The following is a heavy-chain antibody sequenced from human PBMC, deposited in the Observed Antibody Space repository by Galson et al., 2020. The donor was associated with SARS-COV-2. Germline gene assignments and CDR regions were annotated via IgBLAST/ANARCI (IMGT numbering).Heavy chain of an antibody. Sequence: GGSLRLSCAASGFTFSSYAMHWVRQAPGKGLEWVAVISYDGSNKYYADSVKGRFTISRDNSKNTLYLQMNSLRAEDTAVYYCARPHSGSYQYYFDYWGQGTLVTVSS. J-gene: IGHJ4*02. V-gene: IGHV3-30*04. D-gene: IGHD1-26*01. CDR3: ARPHSGSYQYYFDY. CDR1: GFTFSSYA. CDR2: ISYDGSNK.